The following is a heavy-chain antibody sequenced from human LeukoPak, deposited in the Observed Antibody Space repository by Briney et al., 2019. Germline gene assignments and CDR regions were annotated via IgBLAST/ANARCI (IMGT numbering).Heavy chain of an antibody. D-gene: IGHD5-18*01. J-gene: IGHJ4*02. CDR3: ARSPDTIYFDY. CDR2: IYPSDSRA. V-gene: IGHV5-51*01. Sequence: GESLKISCEGSGYTFTTYWIGWVRQMPGKGLEWMAIIYPSDSRARYSPSFQGQVTISADRSISTAYLQWSSLKASDTAMYYCARSPDTIYFDYWGQGTLVTVSS. CDR1: GYTFTTYW.